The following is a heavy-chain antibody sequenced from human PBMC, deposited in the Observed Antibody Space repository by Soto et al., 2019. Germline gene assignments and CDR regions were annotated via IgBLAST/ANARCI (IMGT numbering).Heavy chain of an antibody. CDR2: ISWDSSSI. V-gene: IGHV3-9*01. D-gene: IGHD2-15*01. CDR1: GFTFGEYA. CDR3: AKLGSYCSGGYCYSAEYFHH. J-gene: IGHJ1*01. Sequence: PGGSLRLSCAASGFTFGEYAMHWVRQAPGKGLEWVSGISWDSSSIRYADSVKGRFTISRDNAKNSLYLQMNSLRVEDTALYYCAKLGSYCSGGYCYSAEYFHHWGRGTLVTVSS.